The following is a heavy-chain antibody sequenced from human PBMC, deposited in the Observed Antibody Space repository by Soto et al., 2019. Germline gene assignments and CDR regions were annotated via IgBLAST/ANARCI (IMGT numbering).Heavy chain of an antibody. CDR2: IYYSGST. CDR3: ARDFWGSLDY. V-gene: IGHV4-59*12. J-gene: IGHJ4*02. CDR1: GGSISSYY. Sequence: SETLSLTCTVSGGSISSYYWSWIRQPPGKGLEWIGYIYYSGSTNYNPSLKSRVTISVDTSKNQFSLKLSSVTAADTAVYYCARDFWGSLDYWGQGTLVTVSS. D-gene: IGHD7-27*01.